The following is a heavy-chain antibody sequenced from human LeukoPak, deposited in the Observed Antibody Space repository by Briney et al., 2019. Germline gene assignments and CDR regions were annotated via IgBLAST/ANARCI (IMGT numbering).Heavy chain of an antibody. CDR3: AELGITMIGGV. V-gene: IGHV3-53*01. D-gene: IGHD3-10*02. Sequence: SGGSLRLSCAASGFTVSSNYMSWDRQAPGKGLEWVSVIYSGGNTYYADSVKGRFTISRDNSKNTLYLQMNSLRAEDTAVYYCAELGITMIGGVWGKGTTVTISS. J-gene: IGHJ6*04. CDR1: GFTVSSNY. CDR2: IYSGGNT.